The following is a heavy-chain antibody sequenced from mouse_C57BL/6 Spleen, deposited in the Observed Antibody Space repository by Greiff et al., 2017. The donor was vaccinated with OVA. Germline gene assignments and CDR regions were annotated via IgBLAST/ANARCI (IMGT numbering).Heavy chain of an antibody. CDR3: TTWGYYDAMDY. D-gene: IGHD2-2*01. CDR1: GFNIKDDY. V-gene: IGHV14-4*01. CDR2: IDPENGDT. Sequence: EVQLQQSGAELVRPGASVKLSCTAPGFNIKDDYMHWVKQRPEQGLEWIGWIDPENGDTEYASKFQGKATITADTSSNTAYLQLSSLTSEDTAVYYCTTWGYYDAMDYWGQGTSVTVSS. J-gene: IGHJ4*01.